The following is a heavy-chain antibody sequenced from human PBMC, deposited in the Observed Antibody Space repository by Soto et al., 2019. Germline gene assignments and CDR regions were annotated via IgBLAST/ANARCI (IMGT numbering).Heavy chain of an antibody. J-gene: IGHJ3*02. V-gene: IGHV3-11*06. CDR2: ISSSSSYT. D-gene: IGHD1-26*01. CDR3: AGSWDPHAFDI. CDR1: GFTFSDYY. Sequence: WGSLRLTCAASGFTFSDYYMSWIRQDPGKGLEWVSYISSSSSYTNYADSVKGRFTISRDNAKNSLYLQMNSLRADDTAVYYCAGSWDPHAFDIWGQGAMVTVSS.